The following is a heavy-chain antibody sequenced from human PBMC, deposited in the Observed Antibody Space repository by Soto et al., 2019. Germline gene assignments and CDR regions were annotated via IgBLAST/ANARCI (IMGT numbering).Heavy chain of an antibody. CDR2: ISSDGSEE. CDR3: AKRLGNDFFDV. CDR1: GFIFSSYG. D-gene: IGHD7-27*01. Sequence: QVRLVESGGGEVQPGGSLRLSCTASGFIFSSYGMHWVRQAPGKGPVWVAFISSDGSEEYYTDSVKGRFSISRDASKNQLYLLMNSLIVENTAVYYWAKRLGNDFFDVWGQGTMVTVSS. J-gene: IGHJ3*01. V-gene: IGHV3-30*18.